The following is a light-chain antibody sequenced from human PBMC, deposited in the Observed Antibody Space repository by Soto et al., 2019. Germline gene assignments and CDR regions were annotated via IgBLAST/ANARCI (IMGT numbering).Light chain of an antibody. V-gene: IGKV1-5*03. CDR2: KAS. CDR1: QSISTW. Sequence: DIQMTQSPSTLSASVGDRVTITCRASQSISTWLAWYQQEPGKAPKLLIHKASSLQSGVPSRFSGSGSGTDFTLTISSLHPDDFAVYYCQQHNNWPLTFGGGTKVEIK. J-gene: IGKJ4*01. CDR3: QQHNNWPLT.